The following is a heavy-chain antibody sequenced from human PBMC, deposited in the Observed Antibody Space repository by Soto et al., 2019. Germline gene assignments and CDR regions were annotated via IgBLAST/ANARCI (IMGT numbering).Heavy chain of an antibody. CDR2: IYYSGST. D-gene: IGHD3-9*01. V-gene: IGHV4-59*08. CDR3: ARHHSRGPYDILTEPFDP. Sequence: SETLSLTCTVSGGSISSYYWSWIRQPPGKGLEWIGYIYYSGSTNYNPSLKSRVTISVDTSKNQFSLKLSSVTAADTAVYYCARHHSRGPYDILTEPFDPWGQGTLVNVSS. J-gene: IGHJ5*02. CDR1: GGSISSYY.